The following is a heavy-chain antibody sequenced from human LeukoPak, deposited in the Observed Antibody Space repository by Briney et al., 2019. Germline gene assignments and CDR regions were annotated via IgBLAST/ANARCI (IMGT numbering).Heavy chain of an antibody. J-gene: IGHJ4*02. CDR1: GFTFGDYA. Sequence: GRSLRLFCTASGFTFGDYAMSWFRQAPGKGLEWVGFIRSKAYGGTTEYAASVKGRFTISRDDSKSIAYLQMNSLKTEDTAVYYCTRDLEHYYDSSGYYAYFDYWGQGTLVTVSS. CDR3: TRDLEHYYDSSGYYAYFDY. CDR2: IRSKAYGGTT. D-gene: IGHD3-22*01. V-gene: IGHV3-49*03.